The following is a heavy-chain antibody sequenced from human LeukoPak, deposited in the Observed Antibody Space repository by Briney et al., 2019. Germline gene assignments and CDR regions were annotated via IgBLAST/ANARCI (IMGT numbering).Heavy chain of an antibody. J-gene: IGHJ1*01. CDR1: GVSFSGYY. D-gene: IGHD3-22*01. Sequence: SETLSLTCAVYGVSFSGYYWSWIPQPPGKGLEWIGEINHSGSTNYNPSLKSRVTISVDTSKNQFSLKLSSVTAADTAVYYCARGRTGSRITMKYFQHWGQGTLVTVSS. CDR3: ARGRTGSRITMKYFQH. CDR2: INHSGST. V-gene: IGHV4-34*01.